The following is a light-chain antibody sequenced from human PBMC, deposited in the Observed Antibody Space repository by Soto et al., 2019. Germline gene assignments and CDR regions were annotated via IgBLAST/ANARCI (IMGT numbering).Light chain of an antibody. J-gene: IGKJ1*01. V-gene: IGKV3-20*01. CDR1: QSVGSSY. Sequence: EIACWQSPGTLSLSLVGRATLSPRASQSVGSSYLAWYQQKPGRAPRLLIYGAADRATGIPDRFSGSGSGTDFTLIISRLEPEDFAVYYCQQYGNSPLTFGQGTKVDIK. CDR3: QQYGNSPLT. CDR2: GAA.